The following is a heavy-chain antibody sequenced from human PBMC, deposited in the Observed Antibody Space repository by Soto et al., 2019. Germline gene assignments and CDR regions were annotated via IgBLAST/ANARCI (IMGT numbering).Heavy chain of an antibody. J-gene: IGHJ5*02. CDR2: IYSGGDT. CDR3: ASGLGWFDP. CDR1: GVSVRSFY. D-gene: IGHD6-6*01. Sequence: ETLSLTCTVSGVSVRSFYWNWIRQPAGKGLEWIGRIYSGGDTNYNPSLKSRVTMSVDASKNQFSLKLSSVTAADTAVYFCASGLGWFDPWGQGTLVTVSS. V-gene: IGHV4-4*07.